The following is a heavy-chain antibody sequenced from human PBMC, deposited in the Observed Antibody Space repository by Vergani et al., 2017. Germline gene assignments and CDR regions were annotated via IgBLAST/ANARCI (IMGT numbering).Heavy chain of an antibody. CDR1: GFTFSSYA. V-gene: IGHV3-30-3*01. Sequence: QVQLVESGGGVVQPGRSLRLSCAASGFTFSSYAMHWVRQAPGKGLEWVAVISYDGSNKYYADSVKGRFTISRDNSKNTLYLQMNSLRAEDTAVYYCAKGVVVTAWGYFDYWGQGTLVTVSS. CDR3: AKGVVVTAWGYFDY. D-gene: IGHD2-21*02. CDR2: ISYDGSNK. J-gene: IGHJ4*02.